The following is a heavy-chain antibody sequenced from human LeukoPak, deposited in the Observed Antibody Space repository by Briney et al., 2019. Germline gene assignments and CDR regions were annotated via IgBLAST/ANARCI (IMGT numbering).Heavy chain of an antibody. Sequence: SQSLSLTCTVSGGSISSGDYYWSWIRQPPGKGLEWIGYIYYSGSTYYNPSLKSRVTISVDTSKNQFSLKLSSVTAADTAVYYCARDECSSTSCYRDAFDIWGQGTMVTVSS. CDR1: GGSISSGDYY. J-gene: IGHJ3*02. CDR2: IYYSGST. D-gene: IGHD2-2*02. CDR3: ARDECSSTSCYRDAFDI. V-gene: IGHV4-30-4*01.